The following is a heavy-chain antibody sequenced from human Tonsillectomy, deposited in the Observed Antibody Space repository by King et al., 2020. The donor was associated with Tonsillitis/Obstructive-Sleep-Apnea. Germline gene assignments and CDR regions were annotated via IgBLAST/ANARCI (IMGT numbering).Heavy chain of an antibody. V-gene: IGHV7-4-1*02. CDR3: ARDPKQLVPWYFDL. CDR2: INTNTGNP. D-gene: IGHD6-6*01. CDR1: GYTFTSYA. Sequence: LQLVQSGSELKKPGASVKFSCKASGYTFTSYAMNWVRQAPGQGLEWMGWINTNTGNPTYAQGFTGRFVFSLDTSVSTAYLQISSLKAEDTAVYYCARDPKQLVPWYFDLWGRGTLVTVSS. J-gene: IGHJ2*01.